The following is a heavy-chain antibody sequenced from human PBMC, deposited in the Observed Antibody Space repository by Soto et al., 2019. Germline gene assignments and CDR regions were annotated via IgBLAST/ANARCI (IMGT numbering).Heavy chain of an antibody. Sequence: LSLTCTVSGGSISSGGYYWSWIRQHPGKGLEWIGYIYYSGSTYYNPSLKSRVTISVDTSKNQFSLKLSSVTAADTAVYYSAGHSYGPNWFDPWGQGTLVTVSS. CDR1: GGSISSGGYY. CDR3: AGHSYGPNWFDP. CDR2: IYYSGST. J-gene: IGHJ5*02. V-gene: IGHV4-31*03. D-gene: IGHD5-18*01.